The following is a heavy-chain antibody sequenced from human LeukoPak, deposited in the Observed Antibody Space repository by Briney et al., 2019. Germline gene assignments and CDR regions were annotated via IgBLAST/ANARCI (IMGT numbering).Heavy chain of an antibody. CDR3: AKDNPLYSSPTIY. CDR1: GFTFSSYG. V-gene: IGHV3-30*02. J-gene: IGHJ4*02. Sequence: GGSLRLSCAASGFTFSSYGMHWVRQAPGKGLEWVAFIRYDGSNKYYADSVKGRFTISRDNSKNTLYLQMNSLRAEDTAVYYCAKDNPLYSSPTIYRGQGTLVTVSS. D-gene: IGHD6-13*01. CDR2: IRYDGSNK.